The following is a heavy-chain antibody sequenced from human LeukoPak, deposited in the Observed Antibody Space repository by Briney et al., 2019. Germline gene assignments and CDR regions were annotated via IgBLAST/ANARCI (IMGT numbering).Heavy chain of an antibody. V-gene: IGHV4-38-2*02. CDR1: GYSISSGYY. D-gene: IGHD1-7*01. Sequence: KASETLSLTCTVSGYSISSGYYWGWIRQPPGKGLEWIGSIYHSGSTYYNPSLKSRVTISVDTSKNQFSLKLSSVTAADTAVYYCARDLWYLVELYRNDAFDIWGQGTMVTVSS. CDR2: IYHSGST. CDR3: ARDLWYLVELYRNDAFDI. J-gene: IGHJ3*02.